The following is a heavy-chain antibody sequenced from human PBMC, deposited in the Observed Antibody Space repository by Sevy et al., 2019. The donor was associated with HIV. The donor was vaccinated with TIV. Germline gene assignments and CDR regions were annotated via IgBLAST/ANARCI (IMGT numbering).Heavy chain of an antibody. CDR1: GFTFSNYA. Sequence: GGSLRLSCAASGFTFSNYAMSWVRQAPGKGLEWVSSIRISGGNTYYEDSWKGRFTISRDNARNTLYLQMNGLRAEDTAVYYCAKEWTQLSDWYGELDYWGQGSLVTVSS. J-gene: IGHJ4*02. D-gene: IGHD6-19*01. CDR2: IRISGGNT. CDR3: AKEWTQLSDWYGELDY. V-gene: IGHV3-23*01.